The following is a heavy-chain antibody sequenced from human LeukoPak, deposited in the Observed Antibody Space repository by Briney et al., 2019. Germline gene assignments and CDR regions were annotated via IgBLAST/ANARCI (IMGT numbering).Heavy chain of an antibody. V-gene: IGHV3-21*01. CDR3: AREYGDYENWFDP. Sequence: PGGSLRLSCAASGFTFSSYSMNWVRQAPGKGLEWVSSISSSSSYIYYADSVKGRFTISRDNAKNSLYLQMNSLRAEDTAVYHCAREYGDYENWFDPWGQGTLVTVSS. J-gene: IGHJ5*02. CDR1: GFTFSSYS. D-gene: IGHD4-17*01. CDR2: ISSSSSYI.